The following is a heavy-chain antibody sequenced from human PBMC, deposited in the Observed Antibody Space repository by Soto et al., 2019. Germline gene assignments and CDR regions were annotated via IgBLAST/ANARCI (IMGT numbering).Heavy chain of an antibody. D-gene: IGHD3-22*01. V-gene: IGHV3-20*04. CDR1: GFTFDDYG. Sequence: PGGSLRLSCAASGFTFDDYGMSWVRQAPWKGLEWVSGINWNGGSTGYADSVKGRFTISRDNAKNSLYLQMNSLRAEDTALYYCARGANYYDSSGYYYYFDYWGQGTLVTVST. J-gene: IGHJ4*02. CDR2: INWNGGST. CDR3: ARGANYYDSSGYYYYFDY.